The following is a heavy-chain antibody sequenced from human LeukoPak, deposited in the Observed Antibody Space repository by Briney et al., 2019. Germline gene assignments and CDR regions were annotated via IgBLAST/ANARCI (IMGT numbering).Heavy chain of an antibody. Sequence: SETLSLTCAVDGGSLSNYYWSWIRQPPGKGLEWIGEINHSASTTYNPSLKSRVTMSVDTSKNQFSLKLSSVTAADTAVYYCAISAYCGGDCSASYYYYYYMDVWGKGTTVTISS. J-gene: IGHJ6*03. CDR1: GGSLSNYY. D-gene: IGHD2-21*02. CDR3: AISAYCGGDCSASYYYYYYMDV. CDR2: INHSAST. V-gene: IGHV4-34*01.